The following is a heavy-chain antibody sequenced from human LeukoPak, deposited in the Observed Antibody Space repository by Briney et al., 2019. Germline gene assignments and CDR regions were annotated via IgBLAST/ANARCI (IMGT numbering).Heavy chain of an antibody. V-gene: IGHV3-9*01. CDR3: AKDFDYGDYRGPSRRYFDY. CDR2: ISWNSGSI. Sequence: GGSLRLSCAASGFTFDGYAMHWVRQAPGKGLEWVSGISWNSGSIRYADSVKGRFTISRDNAKNSLYLQMNSLRTEDTALYFCAKDFDYGDYRGPSRRYFDYWGQGTLVIVSS. CDR1: GFTFDGYA. D-gene: IGHD4-17*01. J-gene: IGHJ4*02.